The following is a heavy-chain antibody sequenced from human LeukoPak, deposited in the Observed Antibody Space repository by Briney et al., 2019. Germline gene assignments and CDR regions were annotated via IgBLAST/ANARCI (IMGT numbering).Heavy chain of an antibody. Sequence: GRSLRLSCAASGFTFSSYGMHWVRQAPGKGLEWVAVIWYDGSNKYYADSVKGRFTISRDNSKNTLYLQMNSLRAEDTAVYYCARGEMATITSVLVYWGQRTLVTVSS. CDR3: ARGEMATITSVLVY. V-gene: IGHV3-33*01. D-gene: IGHD5-24*01. CDR2: IWYDGSNK. J-gene: IGHJ4*02. CDR1: GFTFSSYG.